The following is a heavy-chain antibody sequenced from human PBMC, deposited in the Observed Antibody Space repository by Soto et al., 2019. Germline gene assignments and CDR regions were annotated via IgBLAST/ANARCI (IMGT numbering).Heavy chain of an antibody. CDR1: GGSISSYY. Sequence: KTSETLSLTCTVSGGSISSYYWSWIRQPPGKGLEWIGYIYYSGSTNYNPSLKSRVTISVDTSKNQFSLKLSSVTAADTAVYYCARAVVVTAIRFDPWGQGTLVTVSS. CDR2: IYYSGST. CDR3: ARAVVVTAIRFDP. J-gene: IGHJ5*02. V-gene: IGHV4-59*01. D-gene: IGHD2-21*02.